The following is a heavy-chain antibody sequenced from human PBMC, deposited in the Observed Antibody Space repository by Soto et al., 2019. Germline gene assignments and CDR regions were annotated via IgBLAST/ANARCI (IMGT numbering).Heavy chain of an antibody. J-gene: IGHJ4*02. CDR1: GGSFSGYY. Sequence: PSETLSLTCAVYGGSFSGYYWSWIRQPPGKGLEWIGEINHSGSTNYNPSLKSRVTISVDTSKNQFSLKLSSVTAADTAVYYCASPPYDRSGRRFDYWGQGTLVTVSS. CDR3: ASPPYDRSGRRFDY. V-gene: IGHV4-34*01. D-gene: IGHD3-22*01. CDR2: INHSGST.